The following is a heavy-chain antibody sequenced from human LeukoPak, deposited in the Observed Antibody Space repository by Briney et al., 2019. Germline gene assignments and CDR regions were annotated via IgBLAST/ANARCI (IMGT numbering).Heavy chain of an antibody. V-gene: IGHV4-30-4*01. CDR2: IYYSGST. D-gene: IGHD1-1*01. Sequence: SQTQSLTCTVSGGSIRSGDYYWSWIRQPPGKGLEWIGTIYYSGSTYYNPSLKSRVTISIDTSKNQFSLKLNSVTAADTAVYYCARDLDTRCFDLWGRGTLVTVSS. CDR3: ARDLDTRCFDL. CDR1: GGSIRSGDYY. J-gene: IGHJ2*01.